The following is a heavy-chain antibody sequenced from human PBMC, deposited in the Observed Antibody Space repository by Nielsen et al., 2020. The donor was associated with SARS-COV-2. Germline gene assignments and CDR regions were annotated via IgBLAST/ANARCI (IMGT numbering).Heavy chain of an antibody. J-gene: IGHJ3*01. D-gene: IGHD6-25*01. V-gene: IGHV3-49*04. Sequence: GEPLKISCAASGFTFSSYSMNWVRQAPGKGLEWVGFIRGQVFGGAKEYAASVKDRFVITRDESKSIMYLQMNSLKTEDTAVYFCSRVRAGAFDLWGQGTMVTVSS. CDR1: GFTFSSYS. CDR2: IRGQVFGGAK. CDR3: SRVRAGAFDL.